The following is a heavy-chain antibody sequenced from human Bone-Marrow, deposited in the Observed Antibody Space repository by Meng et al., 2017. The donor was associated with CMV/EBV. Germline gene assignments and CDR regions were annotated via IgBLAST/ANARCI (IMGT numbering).Heavy chain of an antibody. Sequence: SETLSLTCTVSGGSIRSYYWSWIRQPPGKGLEWIGYIYYSGSTNYNPSLKSRVTISVDMSKNQFSLKLSSVTAADTAMYYCARGVEKTYYDILTGYGAQNWFDPWGQGTLVTVSS. D-gene: IGHD3-9*01. J-gene: IGHJ5*02. CDR2: IYYSGST. V-gene: IGHV4-59*12. CDR1: GGSIRSYY. CDR3: ARGVEKTYYDILTGYGAQNWFDP.